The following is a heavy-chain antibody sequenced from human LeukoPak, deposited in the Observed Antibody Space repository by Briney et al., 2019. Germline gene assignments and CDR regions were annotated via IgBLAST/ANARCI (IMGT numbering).Heavy chain of an antibody. V-gene: IGHV3-48*03. Sequence: PGGSLRLSCAASGFTFSNYEMNWVRQAPGKGLEWVSYISSSGSTIYYADSVKGRFTISRDNAKNSLYLQMNSLRAEDTAVYYCAQIYTYDSSQFDYWGQGTLVTVSS. CDR3: AQIYTYDSSQFDY. D-gene: IGHD5-18*01. J-gene: IGHJ4*02. CDR1: GFTFSNYE. CDR2: ISSSGSTI.